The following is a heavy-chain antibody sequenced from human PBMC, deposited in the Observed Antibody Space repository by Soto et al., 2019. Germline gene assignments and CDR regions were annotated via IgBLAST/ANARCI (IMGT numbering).Heavy chain of an antibody. D-gene: IGHD6-13*01. J-gene: IGHJ5*02. V-gene: IGHV3-23*01. CDR2: ISGSGGST. CDR3: AREQQLVLRGAYNWFDP. CDR1: GFTFSSYA. Sequence: GGSLRLSCAASGFTFSSYAMSWVRQAPGKGLEWVSAISGSGGSTYYADSVKGRFTISRDNSKNTLYLQLNSVTPEDTAVYYCAREQQLVLRGAYNWFDPWGQGTLVTVSS.